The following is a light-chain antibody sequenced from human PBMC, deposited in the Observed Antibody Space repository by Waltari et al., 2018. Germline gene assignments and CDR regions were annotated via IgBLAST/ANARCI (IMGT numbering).Light chain of an antibody. J-gene: IGKJ3*01. CDR3: QQSYSTLIFT. CDR1: QSIRSY. Sequence: DIQMTQSPSSLSASVGDRVTITCRASQSIRSYLNWYQQKPGKAPKLLIYAASSLQIGVPSRFSGSGSGTDFTLTISSLQPEDFATYFCQQSYSTLIFTFGPGTKVDIK. V-gene: IGKV1-39*01. CDR2: AAS.